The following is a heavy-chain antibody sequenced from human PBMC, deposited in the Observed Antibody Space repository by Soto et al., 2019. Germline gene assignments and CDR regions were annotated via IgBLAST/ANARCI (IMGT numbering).Heavy chain of an antibody. Sequence: EVQLLESGGGLVQPGGSLRLSCAASGFTFSTYAMNWVXXXXXXXXXWVSVISGSGGSTYYXDSVKGRFTISRDNSKXXXXXXXXXXXXXXXXXXXXXXXXXXXXXXXXXYWGQGTLVTVSS. CDR2: ISGSGGST. J-gene: IGHJ4*02. CDR3: XXXXXXXXXXXXXY. V-gene: IGHV3-23*01. CDR1: GFTFSTYA.